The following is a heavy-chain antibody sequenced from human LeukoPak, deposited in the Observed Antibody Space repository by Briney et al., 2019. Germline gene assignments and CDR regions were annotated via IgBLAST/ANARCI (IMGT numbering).Heavy chain of an antibody. CDR2: IYHSGST. V-gene: IGHV4-38-2*02. Sequence: SETLSLTCTVSGYSISSGHYWGWIRQPPGKGLEWIGSIYHSGSTYYNPSLKSRVTISVDTSKNQFSLKLSSVTAADTAVYYCARDPYCSSTSCYTPFDYWGQGTLVTVSS. J-gene: IGHJ4*02. CDR3: ARDPYCSSTSCYTPFDY. D-gene: IGHD2-2*02. CDR1: GYSISSGHY.